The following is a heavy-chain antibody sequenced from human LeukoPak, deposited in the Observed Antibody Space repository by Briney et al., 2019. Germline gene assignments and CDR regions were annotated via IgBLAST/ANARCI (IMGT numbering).Heavy chain of an antibody. J-gene: IGHJ3*02. D-gene: IGHD4-23*01. Sequence: GGSLRLSCAASGFTFSSYWMSWVRQAPGKGLEWVANIKQDGSEKYYVDSVKGRFTISRDNAKNSLYLQVNSLRAEDTAVYYCARVIYGGNSGAFDIWGQGTMVTVSS. CDR3: ARVIYGGNSGAFDI. CDR1: GFTFSSYW. CDR2: IKQDGSEK. V-gene: IGHV3-7*01.